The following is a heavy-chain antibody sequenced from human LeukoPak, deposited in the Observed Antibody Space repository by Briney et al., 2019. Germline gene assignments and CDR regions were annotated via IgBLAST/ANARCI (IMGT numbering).Heavy chain of an antibody. CDR2: IYYSGST. D-gene: IGHD3-3*01. Sequence: SETLSLTCTVSGGSISSYYWSWIRQPPGKGLEWIGYIYYSGSTNYNPSLKSRVTISVDTSKSQFSLKLSSVTAADTAVYYCARRGSPYDFWSGYYLGWFDPWGQGTLVTVSS. V-gene: IGHV4-59*12. CDR1: GGSISSYY. J-gene: IGHJ5*02. CDR3: ARRGSPYDFWSGYYLGWFDP.